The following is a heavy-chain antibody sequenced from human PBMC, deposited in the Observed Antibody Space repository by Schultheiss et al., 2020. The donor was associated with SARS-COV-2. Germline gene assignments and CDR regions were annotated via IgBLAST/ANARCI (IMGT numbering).Heavy chain of an antibody. D-gene: IGHD7-27*01. CDR1: GFTFSSYA. CDR3: ARDPRTGDRYYYYYMDV. CDR2: ISYDGSNK. Sequence: GESLKISCAASGFTFSSYAMHWVRQAPGKGLEWVAVISYDGSNKYYADSVKGRFTISRDNFKNTLYLQMNSLRAEDTAVYYCARDPRTGDRYYYYYMDVWGKGTTVTVSS. V-gene: IGHV3-30*01. J-gene: IGHJ6*03.